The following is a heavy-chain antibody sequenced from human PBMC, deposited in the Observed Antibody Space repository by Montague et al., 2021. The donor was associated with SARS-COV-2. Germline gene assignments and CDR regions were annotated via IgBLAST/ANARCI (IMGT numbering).Heavy chain of an antibody. V-gene: IGHV4-39*01. J-gene: IGHJ5*02. CDR2: ISYTGST. Sequence: SQTRSLTCSVSGDSMSGSNSYWGWIRQPPGKGLESIGSISYTGSTSYNASLKSRVTMSVDTSKNEFSLRLSSVTASDTAVYYCARLYIQKTLVGASRRRWCDPWGQGTLVTVSS. CDR3: ARLYIQKTLVGASRRRWCDP. D-gene: IGHD1-26*01. CDR1: GDSMSGSNSY.